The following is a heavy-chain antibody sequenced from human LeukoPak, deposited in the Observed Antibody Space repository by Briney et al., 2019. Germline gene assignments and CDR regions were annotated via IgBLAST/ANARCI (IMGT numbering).Heavy chain of an antibody. Sequence: GGSLRLSCAASGFTFSNAWMSWVRQAPGKGLEWVSVIYSGGSTYYADSVKGRFTISRDNSKNTLYLQMNSLRAEDTAVYYCAREDYYGSGSYNYWGQGTLVTVSS. V-gene: IGHV3-53*01. CDR2: IYSGGST. CDR1: GFTFSNAW. CDR3: AREDYYGSGSYNY. D-gene: IGHD3-10*01. J-gene: IGHJ4*02.